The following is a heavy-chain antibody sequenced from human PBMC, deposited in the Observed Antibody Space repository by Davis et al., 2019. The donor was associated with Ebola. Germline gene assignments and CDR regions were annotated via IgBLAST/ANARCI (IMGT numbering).Heavy chain of an antibody. CDR1: GFTFSSYS. CDR2: ISGSGVST. V-gene: IGHV3-23*01. CDR3: ARGATVVKALDY. Sequence: GGSLRLSCAASGFTFSSYSMSWVRQAPGKGLEWVSPISGSGVSTYYADSVKGRFTISRDNAKNSLYLQMNSLRAEDTAVYYCARGATVVKALDYWGQGTLVTVSS. J-gene: IGHJ4*02. D-gene: IGHD4-23*01.